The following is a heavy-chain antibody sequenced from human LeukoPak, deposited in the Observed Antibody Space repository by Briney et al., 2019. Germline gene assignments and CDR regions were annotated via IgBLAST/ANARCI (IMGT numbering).Heavy chain of an antibody. CDR3: AKDPDHSSSSTRLNWFDP. D-gene: IGHD6-6*01. CDR2: ISGSGGST. CDR1: GFTFDDYG. J-gene: IGHJ5*02. Sequence: GGSLRLSCAASGFTFDDYGMSWVRQAPGKVLEWVSAISGSGGSTYYADSVKGRFTISRDNSKNTLYLQMNSLRAEDTAVYYCAKDPDHSSSSTRLNWFDPWGQGTLVTVSS. V-gene: IGHV3-23*01.